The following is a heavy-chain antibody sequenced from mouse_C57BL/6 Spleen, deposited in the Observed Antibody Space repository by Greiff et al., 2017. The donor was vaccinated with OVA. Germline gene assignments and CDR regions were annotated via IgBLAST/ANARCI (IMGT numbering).Heavy chain of an antibody. Sequence: DVKLVESGGGLVKPGGSLKLSCAASGFTFSSYAMSWVRQTPEKRLEWVATISDGGSYTYYPDNVKGRFTISRDNAKNNLYLQMSHLKSEDTAMYYCAREGDYLFDYWGQGTTLTVSS. V-gene: IGHV5-4*01. D-gene: IGHD2-4*01. CDR3: AREGDYLFDY. J-gene: IGHJ2*01. CDR1: GFTFSSYA. CDR2: ISDGGSYT.